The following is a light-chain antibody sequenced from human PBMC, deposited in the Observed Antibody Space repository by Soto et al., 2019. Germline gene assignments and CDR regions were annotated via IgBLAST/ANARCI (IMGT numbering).Light chain of an antibody. V-gene: IGKV3-20*01. CDR1: QSVGRSY. CDR3: QQYDSLPPWT. Sequence: EIVLTQSPGIMYLSPGERATLSCRASQSVGRSYLAWYQQKPGQSPRLLIFGTSIRATGIPDRFSGGGSGAAFTLTISRLDPEDFAVYYCQQYDSLPPWTFGQGTRVEVK. CDR2: GTS. J-gene: IGKJ1*01.